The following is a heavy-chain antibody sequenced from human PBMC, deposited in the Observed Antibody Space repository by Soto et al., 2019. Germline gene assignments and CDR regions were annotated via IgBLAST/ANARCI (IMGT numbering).Heavy chain of an antibody. CDR2: VNPILSMS. CDR3: ASSYGSGYRAFDY. Sequence: QVQLVQSGAEVKRPGSSVKVSCKASGDTFNFYSINWVRQAPGVGLEWVGRVNPILSMSNYAQRFQGRVTMTADKSMSTAYMELRSLRSEDTAIYYCASSYGSGYRAFDYWGQGALVTVSS. J-gene: IGHJ4*02. D-gene: IGHD3-10*01. V-gene: IGHV1-69*02. CDR1: GDTFNFYS.